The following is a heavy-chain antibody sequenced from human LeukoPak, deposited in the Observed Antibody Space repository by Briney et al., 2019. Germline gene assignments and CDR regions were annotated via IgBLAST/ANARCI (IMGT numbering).Heavy chain of an antibody. D-gene: IGHD5-18*01. V-gene: IGHV4-4*07. Sequence: PSETLSLTCTVSGGSISSYYWNWIRQPAGKGLEWIGHIYTSGSANYNPALKSRVSMSVDTSKNQFFLKLSPVTAADTAVYYCASSVDTAMVGGYWGQGTLVTVSS. J-gene: IGHJ4*02. CDR2: IYTSGSA. CDR3: ASSVDTAMVGGY. CDR1: GGSISSYY.